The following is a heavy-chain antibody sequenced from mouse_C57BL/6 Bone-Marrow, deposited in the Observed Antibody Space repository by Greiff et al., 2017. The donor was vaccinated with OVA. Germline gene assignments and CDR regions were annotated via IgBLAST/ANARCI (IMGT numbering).Heavy chain of an antibody. D-gene: IGHD1-1*01. J-gene: IGHJ2*01. CDR3: ARPDYGSSYGY. CDR1: GYAFSSSW. V-gene: IGHV1-82*01. CDR2: IYPGDGDT. Sequence: VQGVESGPELVKPGASVKISCKASGYAFSSSWMNWVKQRPGKGLEWIGRIYPGDGDTNYNGKFKGKATLTADKSSSTAYMQLSSLTSEDSAVYFCARPDYGSSYGYWGQGTTLTVSS.